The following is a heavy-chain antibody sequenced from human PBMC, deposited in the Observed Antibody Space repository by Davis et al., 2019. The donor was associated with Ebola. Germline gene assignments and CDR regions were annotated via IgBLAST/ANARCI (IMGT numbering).Heavy chain of an antibody. Sequence: GESLKISCAVSGITFSRYAMHWVRQAPGKGLEWVTDIAYDGRYESYAESVKGRFTISRDNSKSTLYLQMNSLRVDDTAVYYCATTQWLREFDNWGQGTLVTVSS. D-gene: IGHD6-19*01. J-gene: IGHJ4*02. CDR3: ATTQWLREFDN. V-gene: IGHV3-30*04. CDR2: IAYDGRYE. CDR1: GITFSRYA.